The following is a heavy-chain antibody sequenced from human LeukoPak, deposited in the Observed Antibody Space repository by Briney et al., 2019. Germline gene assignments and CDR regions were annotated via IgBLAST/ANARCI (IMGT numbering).Heavy chain of an antibody. J-gene: IGHJ4*02. CDR1: GGSFSGYY. D-gene: IGHD1-1*01. CDR3: ARTTTVFAVDY. CDR2: INHSGST. Sequence: PSETLSLICAVYGGSFSGYYWSWIRQPPGKGLEWIGEINHSGSTNYNPSLKSRVTISVDTSKNQFSLELSSVTAADTAVYYCARTTTVFAVDYWGQGTLVTVSS. V-gene: IGHV4-34*01.